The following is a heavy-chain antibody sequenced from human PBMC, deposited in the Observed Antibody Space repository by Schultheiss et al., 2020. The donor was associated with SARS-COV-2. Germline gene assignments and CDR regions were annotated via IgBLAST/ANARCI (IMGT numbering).Heavy chain of an antibody. CDR1: GFTFSSYG. D-gene: IGHD3-3*01. CDR2: ISGSGGST. V-gene: IGHV3-23*01. CDR3: ATHGRTISGGMDV. J-gene: IGHJ6*02. Sequence: GGSLRLSCAASGFTFSSYGMHWVRQAPGKGLEWVSAISGSGGSTYYADSVKGRFTISRDNSKNTLYLQMNSLRAEDTAVYYCATHGRTISGGMDVWGQGTTVTVSS.